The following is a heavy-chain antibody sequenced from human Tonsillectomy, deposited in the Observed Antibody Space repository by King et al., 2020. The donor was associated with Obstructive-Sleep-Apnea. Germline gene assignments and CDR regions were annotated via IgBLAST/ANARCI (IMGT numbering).Heavy chain of an antibody. J-gene: IGHJ6*02. V-gene: IGHV5-51*01. CDR3: ARHGIIYDIVSGYSPDHYYGMDV. Sequence: QLVQSGAEVKKPGESLKISCKGSGYSFKTYWIGWVRQMPGKGLEWMGIIYPGDSDTRYSPSFQGQVTISADNSISTAYLQWSSLKASDTAMYYCARHGIIYDIVSGYSPDHYYGMDVWGQGTTVTVSS. D-gene: IGHD3-9*01. CDR2: IYPGDSDT. CDR1: GYSFKTYW.